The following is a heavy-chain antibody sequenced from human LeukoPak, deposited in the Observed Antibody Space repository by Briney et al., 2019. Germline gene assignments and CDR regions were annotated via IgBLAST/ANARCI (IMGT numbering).Heavy chain of an antibody. CDR1: GYTFTAYY. D-gene: IGHD6-13*01. Sequence: ASVKVSCKASGYTFTAYYMRWVRQAPGQGLEWMGWINPNSGGTNYAQKFQGRVTMTGDTSISTAYMELSSLRSDDTAVYFCAKRHSSHTLDSWGQGTLITVSS. CDR2: INPNSGGT. V-gene: IGHV1-2*02. CDR3: AKRHSSHTLDS. J-gene: IGHJ4*02.